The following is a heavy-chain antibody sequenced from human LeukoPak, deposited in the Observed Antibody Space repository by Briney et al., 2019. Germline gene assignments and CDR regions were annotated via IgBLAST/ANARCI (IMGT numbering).Heavy chain of an antibody. Sequence: ASVKVSCKASGYTFTSYGISWVRQAPGQGLEWMGWINPNCGGTNYAQKFQGRVTMTRDTSISTAYMELSRLRSDDTAVYYCARVEAAAGKEGLDYWGQGTLVTVSS. D-gene: IGHD6-13*01. V-gene: IGHV1-2*02. J-gene: IGHJ4*02. CDR3: ARVEAAAGKEGLDY. CDR2: INPNCGGT. CDR1: GYTFTSYG.